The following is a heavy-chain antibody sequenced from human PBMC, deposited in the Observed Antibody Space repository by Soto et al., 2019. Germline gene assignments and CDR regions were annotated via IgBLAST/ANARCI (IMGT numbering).Heavy chain of an antibody. V-gene: IGHV4-34*01. D-gene: IGHD4-17*01. CDR1: GGSFSGYY. J-gene: IGHJ4*02. CDR2: INHSGST. CDR3: ARGPLYGDYVSRTTYYFDY. Sequence: SATLSLTCAFYGGSFSGYYWSWIRQPPGKGLAWIGEINHSGSTNYNPSLKSRVTISVDTSKNQFSLKLSSVTAADTAVYYCARGPLYGDYVSRTTYYFDYWGQGTLVTVSS.